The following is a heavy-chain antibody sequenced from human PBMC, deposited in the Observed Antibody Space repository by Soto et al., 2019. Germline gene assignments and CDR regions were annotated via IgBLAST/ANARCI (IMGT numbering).Heavy chain of an antibody. Sequence: SETLSLTCTVSSGSVSSGSYYWSWIRQPPGKGLEWIGYISDSGSTNYNPSLKSRVTMSVDTSKNQFSLNLSSVTAADTAVYYCATLTTTAVTPFSFDHWVQGTLVTVSS. CDR2: ISDSGST. CDR1: SGSVSSGSYY. V-gene: IGHV4-61*01. D-gene: IGHD4-17*01. CDR3: ATLTTTAVTPFSFDH. J-gene: IGHJ4*02.